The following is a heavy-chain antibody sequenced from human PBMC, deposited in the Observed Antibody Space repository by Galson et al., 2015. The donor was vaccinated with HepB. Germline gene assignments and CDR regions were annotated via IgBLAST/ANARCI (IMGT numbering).Heavy chain of an antibody. CDR2: ISAYNGNT. D-gene: IGHD3-9*01. CDR3: ARVTVYYNVLTASVGYGMDV. Sequence: SVKVSCKASGYTFTNYGLSWVRQAPGQGLQWMGWISAYNGNTNYAQKFQGRVTMTTDTSTSTASMELRSLRSDDTAMYYCARVTVYYNVLTASVGYGMDVWGQGTTVTGSS. V-gene: IGHV1-18*01. J-gene: IGHJ6*02. CDR1: GYTFTNYG.